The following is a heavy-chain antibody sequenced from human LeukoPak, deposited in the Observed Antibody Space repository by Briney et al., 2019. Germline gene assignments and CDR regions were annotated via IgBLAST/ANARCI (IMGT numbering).Heavy chain of an antibody. Sequence: GGSLRLSCAAFGFTFSSYGMHWVRQAPGKGLEWVAFIRYDGSNKYYADSVKGRFTISRDNSKNTLYLQMNSLRAEDTAVYYCAQGPLVAVAGTYFDYWGQGTLVTVSS. CDR1: GFTFSSYG. CDR3: AQGPLVAVAGTYFDY. V-gene: IGHV3-30*02. D-gene: IGHD6-19*01. J-gene: IGHJ4*02. CDR2: IRYDGSNK.